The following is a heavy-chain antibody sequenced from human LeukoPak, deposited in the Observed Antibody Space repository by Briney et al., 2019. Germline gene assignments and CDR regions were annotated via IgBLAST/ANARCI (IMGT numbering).Heavy chain of an antibody. D-gene: IGHD3-9*01. CDR1: GGSISTYY. V-gene: IGHV4-59*01. CDR3: ARDRAPGPYDMTPSYYGMDV. J-gene: IGHJ6*02. CDR2: VYYSGST. Sequence: SETLSLTCSDSGGSISTYYWSWIRQPPGKGLEWIGYVYYSGSTNYNPSLMGRVTMSVDTSKNQFSLKLSSVTAADTAVYYCARDRAPGPYDMTPSYYGMDVWGQGTTVTVSS.